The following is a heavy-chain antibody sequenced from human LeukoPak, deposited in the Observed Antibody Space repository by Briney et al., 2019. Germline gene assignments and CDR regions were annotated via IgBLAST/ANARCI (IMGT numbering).Heavy chain of an antibody. CDR1: GFSLSTSGMC. V-gene: IGHV2-70*01. J-gene: IGHJ3*02. CDR3: ARIRGYSYGVDDAFGI. D-gene: IGHD5-18*01. Sequence: VSGPTLVNPTQTLTLTCTFSGFSLSTSGMCVSWIRQPPGKALEWLALIDWDDDKYYSTSLKTRLTISKDTSKNQVVLTVTNMDPVDTATYYCARIRGYSYGVDDAFGIWGQGTMVTVSS. CDR2: IDWDDDK.